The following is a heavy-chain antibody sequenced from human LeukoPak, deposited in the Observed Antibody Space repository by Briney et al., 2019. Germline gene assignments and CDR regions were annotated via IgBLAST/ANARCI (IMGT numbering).Heavy chain of an antibody. V-gene: IGHV3-23*01. J-gene: IGHJ3*02. CDR1: GFPFARYA. Sequence: GGSLRLSCAVSGFPFARYAMSWVRQAPGKGLEWVSAISGSGGSTYYADSVKGRFTISRDNSKNTLYLQMNSLRAEDTAVYYCAKDLEQLVGYDAFDIWGQGTMVTVSS. CDR3: AKDLEQLVGYDAFDI. CDR2: ISGSGGST. D-gene: IGHD6-6*01.